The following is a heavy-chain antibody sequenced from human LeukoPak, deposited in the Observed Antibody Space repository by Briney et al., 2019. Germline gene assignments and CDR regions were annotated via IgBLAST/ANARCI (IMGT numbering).Heavy chain of an antibody. CDR2: IYYSGST. D-gene: IGHD1-26*01. Sequence: SETLSLTYTVSGGSITSYHYSWIRQPPGKGLEWIGYIYYSGSTNYNPSLKSRVTISVDTSKNQFSLKLSSVTAADTAVYYCARGGSGTYYHYWGQGTLVTVSS. J-gene: IGHJ4*02. CDR1: GGSITSYH. V-gene: IGHV4-59*01. CDR3: ARGGSGTYYHY.